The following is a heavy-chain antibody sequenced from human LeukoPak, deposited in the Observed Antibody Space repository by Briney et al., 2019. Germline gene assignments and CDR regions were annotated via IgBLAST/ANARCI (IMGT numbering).Heavy chain of an antibody. CDR2: IRQDGSEK. J-gene: IGHJ4*02. CDR1: GFTFRNYG. CDR3: ARDRSGSY. V-gene: IGHV3-7*01. D-gene: IGHD3-10*01. Sequence: GGSLRLSCAASGFTFRNYGMHWVRQAPGKGLEWVANIRQDGSEKYYVDSVRGRFTISRDNAKNSLYLQMNSLRDEDTAVYYCARDRSGSYWGQGTLVTVSS.